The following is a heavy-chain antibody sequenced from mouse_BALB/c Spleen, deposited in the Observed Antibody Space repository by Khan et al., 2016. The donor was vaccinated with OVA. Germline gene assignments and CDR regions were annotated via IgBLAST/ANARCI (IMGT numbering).Heavy chain of an antibody. CDR2: INTYTGEP. CDR3: ARPPYFSLFMDN. CDR1: GHTFTKYG. D-gene: IGHD2-10*01. V-gene: IGHV9-3-1*01. Sequence: QIQLVQSGPELKKPGETVKISCKASGHTFTKYGMNWVKQAPGEGLKWMGWINTYTGEPTYADDFNGRFAFSLETSASTAYLQINNLKNEDTATYFCARPPYFSLFMDNWGQGPSVTVSS. J-gene: IGHJ4*01.